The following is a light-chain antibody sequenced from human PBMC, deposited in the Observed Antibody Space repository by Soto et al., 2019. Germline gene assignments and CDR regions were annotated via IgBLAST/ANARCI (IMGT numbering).Light chain of an antibody. J-gene: IGKJ5*01. V-gene: IGKV4-1*01. CDR2: WAS. CDR3: QQYYSTIT. Sequence: DIVMTQSPDSLAVSLGERATINCKSSQSVLYSSNNKNYLAWYQQKAGQPPKLLIYWASTRETGVPDRFSGSGSGTDFTLTISSLQAEDVAVYYCQQYYSTITFSQGTRLEIK. CDR1: QSVLYSSNNKNY.